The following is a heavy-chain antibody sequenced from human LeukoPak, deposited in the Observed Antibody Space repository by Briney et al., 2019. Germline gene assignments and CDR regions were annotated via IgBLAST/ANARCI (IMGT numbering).Heavy chain of an antibody. D-gene: IGHD3-3*01. CDR2: INHSGST. V-gene: IGHV4-34*01. Sequence: KPSETLSLTCAVYGGSFSGYYWSWIRQPPGKGLEWIGEINHSGSTNYNPSLKSRVTISVDTSKNQFSLKLSSVTAADTAVYYCARSTGGGFWSGYYTRGNWFDPWGQGTLVTVSS. CDR3: ARSTGGGFWSGYYTRGNWFDP. J-gene: IGHJ5*02. CDR1: GGSFSGYY.